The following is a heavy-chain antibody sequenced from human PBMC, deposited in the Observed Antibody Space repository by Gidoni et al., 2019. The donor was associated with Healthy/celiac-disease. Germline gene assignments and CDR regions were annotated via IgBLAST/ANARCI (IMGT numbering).Heavy chain of an antibody. Sequence: QVTLKESGPVLVKPTETLTLTCTVSGFSLSNARMGVSWIRQPPGKTLEWLAHIFSNDEKSYSTSLKSRLTISKDTSKSQVVLTMTNMDPVDTATYYCARAHYDILTGYYRPPYYYYYMDVWGKGTTVTVSS. J-gene: IGHJ6*03. V-gene: IGHV2-26*01. CDR3: ARAHYDILTGYYRPPYYYYYMDV. CDR1: GFSLSNARMG. CDR2: IFSNDEK. D-gene: IGHD3-9*01.